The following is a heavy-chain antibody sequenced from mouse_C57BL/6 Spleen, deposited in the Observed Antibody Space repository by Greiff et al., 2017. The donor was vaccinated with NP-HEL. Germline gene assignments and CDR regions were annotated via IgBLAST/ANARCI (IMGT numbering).Heavy chain of an antibody. J-gene: IGHJ4*01. CDR2: IYPGDGDT. V-gene: IGHV1-82*01. CDR1: GYAFSSSW. Sequence: VQLQQSGPELVKPGASVKISCKASGYAFSSSWMNWVKQRPGKGLEWIGRIYPGDGDTNYNGKFKGKATLTADKSSSTAYMQLSSLTSEDSAVYFCAHSPLAMGYWGQGTSVTVSS. CDR3: AHSPLAMGY.